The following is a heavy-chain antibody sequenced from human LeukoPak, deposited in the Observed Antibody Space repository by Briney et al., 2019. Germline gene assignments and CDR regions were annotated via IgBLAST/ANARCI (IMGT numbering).Heavy chain of an antibody. V-gene: IGHV3-21*01. D-gene: IGHD6-13*01. Sequence: GGSLRLSCAASGFTFSDYNMNWVRQAPGKGLEWVSSISSSSSYIYYADSVKGRFTISRDNAKNSLYLQMNSLRAEDTAVYYCARVRIAAAGREFDYWGQGTLVTVSS. CDR2: ISSSSSYI. J-gene: IGHJ4*02. CDR3: ARVRIAAAGREFDY. CDR1: GFTFSDYN.